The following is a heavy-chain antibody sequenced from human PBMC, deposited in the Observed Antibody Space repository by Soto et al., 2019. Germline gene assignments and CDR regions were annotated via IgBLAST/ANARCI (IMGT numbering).Heavy chain of an antibody. D-gene: IGHD2-2*01. V-gene: IGHV4-39*01. J-gene: IGHJ5*02. CDR1: GGSISSSSYY. CDR2: IYYSGST. CDR3: ARYGKYQLLEGNWFDP. Sequence: SETLSLTXTVSGGSISSSSYYWGWIRQPPGKGLEWIGSIYYSGSTYYNPSLKSRVTISVDTSKNQFSLKLSSVTAADTAVYYCARYGKYQLLEGNWFDPWGQGTLVTVSS.